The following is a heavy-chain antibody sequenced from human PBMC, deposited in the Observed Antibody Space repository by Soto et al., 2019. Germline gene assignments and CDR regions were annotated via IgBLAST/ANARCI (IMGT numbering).Heavy chain of an antibody. Sequence: QVQLVQSGAEVKEPGASVKVSCKASGYTFNSYGINWVRQAPGQGLEWMGRISAYNGNTNYAQKFQGRVTMTTDTTTSTAYMELRSLRSDDTAVYYCARDLIAGVTARVADGMDVWGQGTTVTVSS. J-gene: IGHJ6*02. D-gene: IGHD2-21*02. CDR2: ISAYNGNT. CDR1: GYTFNSYG. V-gene: IGHV1-18*01. CDR3: ARDLIAGVTARVADGMDV.